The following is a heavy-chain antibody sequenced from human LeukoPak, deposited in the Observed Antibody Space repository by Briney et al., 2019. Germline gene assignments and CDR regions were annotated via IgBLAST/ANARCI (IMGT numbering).Heavy chain of an antibody. CDR3: ARAPPSRAVAGTAYYYGMDV. Sequence: SETLSLTCTVSGGAISGYCWTWIRQPPGKGLEWIGYIYNSGSTNNNPSLKSRVTISIDTSKRQVSLKLSSVTAADTAVYYCARAPPSRAVAGTAYYYGMDVWGQGTTVTVSS. CDR1: GGAISGYC. D-gene: IGHD6-19*01. J-gene: IGHJ6*02. V-gene: IGHV4-59*08. CDR2: IYNSGST.